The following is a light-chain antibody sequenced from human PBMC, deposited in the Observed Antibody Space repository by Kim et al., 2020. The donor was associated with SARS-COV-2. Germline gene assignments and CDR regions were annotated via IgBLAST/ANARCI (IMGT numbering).Light chain of an antibody. CDR2: LAS. CDR1: GSIGTG. V-gene: IGKV1-5*03. CDR3: QHYSRFPYT. J-gene: IGKJ2*01. Sequence: SASVGDRVTITCRASGSIGTGLAWYQQKPGRAPRLLIYLASTLENGVPSRFSGTGSGTEFSLSITSLQPDDFATYYCQHYSRFPYTFGQGTKLEI.